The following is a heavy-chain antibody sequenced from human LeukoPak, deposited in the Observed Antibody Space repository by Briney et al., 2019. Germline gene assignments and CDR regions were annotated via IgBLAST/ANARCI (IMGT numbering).Heavy chain of an antibody. D-gene: IGHD2-15*01. CDR3: VKPRIIGLGWAQFDY. CDR2: FDGNADGT. V-gene: IGHV3-23*01. J-gene: IGHJ4*02. Sequence: GGSLRLSCATSGFTFTRSGMTEVRQPPWKGLEWVASFDGNADGTHYADSVKGRCTISRDNSKNTVYLQMNSLRAEDTAIYYCVKPRIIGLGWAQFDYWGQGSLVTVCS. CDR1: GFTFTRSG.